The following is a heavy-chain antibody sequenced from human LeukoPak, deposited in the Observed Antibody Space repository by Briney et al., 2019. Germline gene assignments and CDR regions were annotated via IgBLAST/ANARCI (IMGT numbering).Heavy chain of an antibody. CDR1: GGSINNSSYF. Sequence: SETLSLTCTVSGGSINNSSYFWGWIRQSPGKELEWIASIYYRGSTYYNPSLKSRVTIFLDTSESQVSLRLYSVTAADTAVYYCARHLTDFKWSSFYTDYYFDNWGQGTLVTVSS. D-gene: IGHD3-3*01. CDR2: IYYRGST. CDR3: ARHLTDFKWSSFYTDYYFDN. J-gene: IGHJ4*02. V-gene: IGHV4-39*01.